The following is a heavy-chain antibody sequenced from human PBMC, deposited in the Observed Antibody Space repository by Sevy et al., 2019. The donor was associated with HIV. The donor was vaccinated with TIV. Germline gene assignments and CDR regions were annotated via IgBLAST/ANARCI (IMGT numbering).Heavy chain of an antibody. CDR1: GFSFSEYG. Sequence: GGSLRLSCAASGFSFSEYGMHWVRQAPGKGLEWVAVISHDGRNNKYNPDSVKGQFTISRDNSKNTLYLQMNSLRAEDTAIYYCARDRGEILSSAFNYWGQGTLVTVSS. V-gene: IGHV3-30*04. J-gene: IGHJ4*02. CDR3: ARDRGEILSSAFNY. D-gene: IGHD3-10*01. CDR2: ISHDGRNNK.